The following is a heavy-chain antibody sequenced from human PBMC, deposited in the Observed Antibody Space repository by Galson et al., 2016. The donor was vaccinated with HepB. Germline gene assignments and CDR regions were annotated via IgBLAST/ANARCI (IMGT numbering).Heavy chain of an antibody. V-gene: IGHV3-30*09. CDR2: ISYHGGNK. CDR3: ARHEEYHVEVPGVPTGYGMDV. CDR1: GFSFNNYA. D-gene: IGHD2/OR15-2a*01. J-gene: IGHJ6*02. Sequence: SLRLSCAGSGFSFNNYAMHWVRQAPGKGLEWVAVISYHGGNKLYADSVKGRIAVSRDNANNSLYLEMHSLRAEDTAVYYCARHEEYHVEVPGVPTGYGMDVWGQGTTVTVSS.